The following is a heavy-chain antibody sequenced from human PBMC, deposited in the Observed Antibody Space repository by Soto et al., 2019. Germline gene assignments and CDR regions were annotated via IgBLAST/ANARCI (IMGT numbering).Heavy chain of an antibody. V-gene: IGHV3-21*01. CDR2: TSSSSSYI. CDR1: GFTFSSYS. D-gene: IGHD3-22*01. Sequence: EVQLVESGGGLVKPGGSLRLSCAASGFTFSSYSMNWVRQAPGKGLEWVSSTSSSSSYIYYADSVKGRFTISRDNAKNSLYLQMNSLRAEDTAVYYCARDQGIVDAFDIWGQGTMVTVSS. J-gene: IGHJ3*02. CDR3: ARDQGIVDAFDI.